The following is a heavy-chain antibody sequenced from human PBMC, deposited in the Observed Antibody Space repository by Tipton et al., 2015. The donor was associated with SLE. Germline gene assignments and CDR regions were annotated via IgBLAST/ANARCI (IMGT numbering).Heavy chain of an antibody. J-gene: IGHJ4*02. CDR2: ISGSGGST. V-gene: IGHV3-23*01. D-gene: IGHD1-26*01. Sequence: SLRLSCAASGFTFSSYAMSWVRQAPGKGLEWVSAISGSGGSTYYADSVKGRFTISRDNSKNTLYLQMNSLRAEDTAVYYCAKDRVKVVGATEGLDYWGQGTLVTVSS. CDR3: AKDRVKVVGATEGLDY. CDR1: GFTFSSYA.